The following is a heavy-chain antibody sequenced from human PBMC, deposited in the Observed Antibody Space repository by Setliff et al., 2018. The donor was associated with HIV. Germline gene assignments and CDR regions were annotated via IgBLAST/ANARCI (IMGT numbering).Heavy chain of an antibody. V-gene: IGHV4-59*01. D-gene: IGHD6-13*01. J-gene: IGHJ6*02. CDR1: GGSISAYY. CDR3: ARGYDGSSWYHYYYYGMDV. Sequence: SETLSLTCTVSGGSISAYYWSWIRQPPGKGLEWIGYIYYSGSTNYNPSLKSRVTISVDTSKTQFSLKLSSVTAADTAVYYCARGYDGSSWYHYYYYGMDVWGQGTTVTVSS. CDR2: IYYSGST.